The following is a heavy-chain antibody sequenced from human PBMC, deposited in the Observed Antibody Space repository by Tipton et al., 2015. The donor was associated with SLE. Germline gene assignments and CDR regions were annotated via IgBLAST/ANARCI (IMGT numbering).Heavy chain of an antibody. V-gene: IGHV3-48*03. CDR2: ISSSGSTI. CDR1: GFTFSSYE. Sequence: SLRLSCAASGFTFSSYEMNWVRQAPGKGLEWVSYISSSGSTIYYADSVKGRFTISRDNAKNSLYLQMNSLRAEDTAVYYCARGKGRPRYHYYGMDVWGQGTTVTVSS. D-gene: IGHD6-6*01. J-gene: IGHJ6*02. CDR3: ARGKGRPRYHYYGMDV.